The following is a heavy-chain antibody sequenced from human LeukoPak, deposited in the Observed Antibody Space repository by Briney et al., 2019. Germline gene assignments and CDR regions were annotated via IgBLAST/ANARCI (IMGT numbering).Heavy chain of an antibody. CDR3: ARDADIVATINYMDV. CDR1: GGSISSYY. D-gene: IGHD5-12*01. Sequence: SETLSLTCTVSGGSISSYYWSWIRQPAGKGLGWIGRIYTSGSTNYNPSLKSRVTMSVDTSKNQFSLKLSSVTAADTAVYYCARDADIVATINYMDVWGKGTTVTVSS. V-gene: IGHV4-4*07. CDR2: IYTSGST. J-gene: IGHJ6*03.